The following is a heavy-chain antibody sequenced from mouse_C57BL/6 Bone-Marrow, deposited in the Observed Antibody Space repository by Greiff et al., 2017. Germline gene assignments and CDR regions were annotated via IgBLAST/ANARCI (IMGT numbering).Heavy chain of an antibody. Sequence: QVQLQQPGAELVKPGASVKLSCKASGYTFTNYWMHWVKQRPGQGLEWIGMMHPNGGSPDYNDKFKSEATLSVDKSYRTAYMELSSLTSEDSAVYYCARSYDYDDYTRDYWGQGTAVTVSS. V-gene: IGHV1-64*01. CDR3: ARSYDYDDYTRDY. CDR1: GYTFTNYW. D-gene: IGHD2-4*01. J-gene: IGHJ4*01. CDR2: MHPNGGSP.